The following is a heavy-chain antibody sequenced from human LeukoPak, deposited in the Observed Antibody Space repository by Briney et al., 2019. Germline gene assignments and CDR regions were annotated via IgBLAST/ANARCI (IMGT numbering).Heavy chain of an antibody. D-gene: IGHD5-18*01. J-gene: IGHJ4*02. Sequence: ASVKVSCKASGYTFTSYYMHWVRQAPGQGLEWMGIINPSAGTISNAQKFQGRVTITRDTSTSTVYMELGSLRSKDTAVYYCAREIGPRQLHLWGSAFDYWGQGTLVTVSS. CDR2: INPSAGTI. CDR3: AREIGPRQLHLWGSAFDY. CDR1: GYTFTSYY. V-gene: IGHV1-46*01.